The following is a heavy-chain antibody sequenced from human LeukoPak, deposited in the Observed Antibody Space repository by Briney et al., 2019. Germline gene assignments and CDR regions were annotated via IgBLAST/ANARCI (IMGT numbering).Heavy chain of an antibody. V-gene: IGHV3-7*01. CDR3: VRDGYSIHTYFDY. CDR2: IKQHGSEK. J-gene: IGHJ4*02. CDR1: GFTFSSYW. D-gene: IGHD6-13*01. Sequence: GGSLRLSCAASGFTFSSYWMSWVRQAPGKGLEWVANIKQHGSEKYYVDSVKGRFTISRDNAKNSLYLQMNSLRVDDTAVYYCVRDGYSIHTYFDYWGQGTLVTVSS.